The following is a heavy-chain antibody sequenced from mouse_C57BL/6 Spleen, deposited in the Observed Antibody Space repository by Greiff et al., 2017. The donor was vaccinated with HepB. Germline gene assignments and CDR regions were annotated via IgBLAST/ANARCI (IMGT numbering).Heavy chain of an antibody. J-gene: IGHJ3*01. CDR2: ISSGGDYI. Sequence: EVQLVESGEGLVKPGGSLKLSCAASGFTFSSYAMSWVRQTPEKRLEWVAYISSGGDYIYYADTVKGRFTISRDNARNTMYLQRSSLKSEDTAMYYCTRSDGYPAWFAYWGQGTLVTVSA. CDR3: TRSDGYPAWFAY. D-gene: IGHD2-3*01. V-gene: IGHV5-9-1*02. CDR1: GFTFSSYA.